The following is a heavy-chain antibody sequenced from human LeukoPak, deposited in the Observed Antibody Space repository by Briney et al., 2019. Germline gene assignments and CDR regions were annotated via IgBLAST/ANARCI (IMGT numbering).Heavy chain of an antibody. D-gene: IGHD1-26*01. CDR2: ISGRGDST. Sequence: GGSLRLSCAASGFTFSSYAMSWVRQAPGKGLEWVSAISGRGDSTYYAGSVKGRFTISRDNSKNTLYLQMNSLRAEDTAVYYCAKGMGATNFYYFDYWGQGTLVTVSS. V-gene: IGHV3-23*01. J-gene: IGHJ4*02. CDR3: AKGMGATNFYYFDY. CDR1: GFTFSSYA.